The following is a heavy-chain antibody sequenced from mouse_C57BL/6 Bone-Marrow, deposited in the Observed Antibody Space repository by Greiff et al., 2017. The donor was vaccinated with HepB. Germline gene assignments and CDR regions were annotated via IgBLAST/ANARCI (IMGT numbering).Heavy chain of an antibody. CDR2: INPSSGYT. D-gene: IGHD1-1*01. CDR3: ARSDYYGSSGYAMGD. Sequence: VQLQQSGAELARPGASVKMSCKASGYTFTSYTMHWVKQRPGQGLEWIGYINPSSGYTKYNQKFKDKATLTADKSSSTAYMQLSSLTSEDSAVYYCARSDYYGSSGYAMGDWGQGTSVTVAS. J-gene: IGHJ4*01. V-gene: IGHV1-4*01. CDR1: GYTFTSYT.